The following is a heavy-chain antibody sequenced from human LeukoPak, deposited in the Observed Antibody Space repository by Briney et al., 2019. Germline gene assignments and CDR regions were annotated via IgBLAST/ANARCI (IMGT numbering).Heavy chain of an antibody. V-gene: IGHV4-30-4*01. CDR2: IYYSGST. CDR1: GGSISSGDYY. D-gene: IGHD3-22*01. J-gene: IGHJ3*02. Sequence: SETLSLTCTVSGGSISSGDYYWSWIRRPPGKGLEWIGYIYYSGSTYYNPSLKSRVTISVDTSKNQFSLKLSSVTAADTAVYYCARSDSSGWRGAFDIWGQGTMVTVSS. CDR3: ARSDSSGWRGAFDI.